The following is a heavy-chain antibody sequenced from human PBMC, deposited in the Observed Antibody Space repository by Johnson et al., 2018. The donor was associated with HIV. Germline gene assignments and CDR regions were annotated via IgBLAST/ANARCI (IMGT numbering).Heavy chain of an antibody. V-gene: IGHV3-23*04. CDR1: GFAFSSYA. Sequence: VQVVESGGGLVQPGGSLRLSCAASGFAFSSYAMTWVRQAPGKGLEWVSSISGSGGSTYYAASVKGRFTISRDNSKNTLYLQMNSLRPEDTALYYCARATYYYDTTGYLTRPRAFDLWGQGTMVTVSS. CDR3: ARATYYYDTTGYLTRPRAFDL. CDR2: ISGSGGST. J-gene: IGHJ3*01. D-gene: IGHD3-22*01.